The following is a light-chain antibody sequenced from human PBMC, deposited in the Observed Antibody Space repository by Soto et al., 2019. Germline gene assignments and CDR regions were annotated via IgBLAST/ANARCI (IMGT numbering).Light chain of an antibody. CDR3: QQRSNWPLSLT. Sequence: EIVLTQSPATLSLSPGERATLSCRASQSVSSYLAWYQQKPGQAPRLLIYDASNRATGIPARFSGSGSGTDSTLTISSLEPEDFAVYYCQQRSNWPLSLTFGGGTKVDIK. J-gene: IGKJ4*01. V-gene: IGKV3-11*01. CDR1: QSVSSY. CDR2: DAS.